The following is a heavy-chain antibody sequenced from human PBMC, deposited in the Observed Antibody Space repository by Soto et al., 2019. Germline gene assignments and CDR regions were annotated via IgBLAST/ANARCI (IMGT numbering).Heavy chain of an antibody. V-gene: IGHV1-8*01. J-gene: IGHJ3*02. CDR3: ARGFCTGAGCYSTADAFDI. CDR2: MNPNSGNS. Sequence: QVQLVQSGAEVKKPGASVKVSCKASGYTFTSYDINWVRQATGQGLEWRAWMNPNSGNSRYEQKFQGRVTMTRNTSISTAYMELSSLRSEDTAVYYCARGFCTGAGCYSTADAFDIWGQGTMVTVSS. D-gene: IGHD2-15*01. CDR1: GYTFTSYD.